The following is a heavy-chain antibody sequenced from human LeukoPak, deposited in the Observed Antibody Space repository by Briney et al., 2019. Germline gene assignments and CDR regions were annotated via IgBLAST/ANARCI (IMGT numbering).Heavy chain of an antibody. D-gene: IGHD2/OR15-2a*01. CDR3: ARAVEYLPLDY. CDR2: IHISGST. CDR1: GFTVTSTY. Sequence: GGSLRLACAVYGFTVTSTYITWVRQAPGKGLGWVSIIHISGSTYYADSVRGRFTISRDKSKNTVYLQVNSLGADDTAVYYCARAVEYLPLDYWGQGTLVAVSS. V-gene: IGHV3-66*01. J-gene: IGHJ4*02.